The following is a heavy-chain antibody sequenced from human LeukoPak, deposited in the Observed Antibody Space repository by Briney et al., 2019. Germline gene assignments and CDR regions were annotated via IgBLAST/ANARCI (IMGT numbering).Heavy chain of an antibody. CDR2: ISSSSSYI. J-gene: IGHJ4*02. V-gene: IGHV3-21*01. Sequence: AGGSLRLSCAASGFTFSSYSMNWVRQAPGKGLEWVSSISSSSSYIYYADSVKGRFTISRDNAKNSLYLQMNSLRAEDTAVYYCARALRGATVYWGQGTLVTVSS. CDR1: GFTFSSYS. CDR3: ARALRGATVY. D-gene: IGHD1-26*01.